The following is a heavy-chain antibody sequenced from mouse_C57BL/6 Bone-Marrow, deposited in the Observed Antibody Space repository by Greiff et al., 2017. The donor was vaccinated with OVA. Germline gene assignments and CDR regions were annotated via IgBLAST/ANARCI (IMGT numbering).Heavy chain of an antibody. Sequence: EVQLQQPGPELVKPGASVKMSCKASGYTFTDYNMHWVKQSHGKSLEWIGYINPNNGGTSYNQKFKGKATLTVNKSSSTAYMELRSLTSEDSAVYYCAKGGSSGRGFAYWGQGTLVTVSA. CDR2: INPNNGGT. V-gene: IGHV1-22*01. J-gene: IGHJ3*01. CDR3: AKGGSSGRGFAY. D-gene: IGHD3-2*02. CDR1: GYTFTDYN.